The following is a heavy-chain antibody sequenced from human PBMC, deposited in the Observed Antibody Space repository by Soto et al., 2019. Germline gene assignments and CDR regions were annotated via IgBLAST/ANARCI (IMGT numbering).Heavy chain of an antibody. J-gene: IGHJ4*02. CDR1: GGSISSGGYY. Sequence: QVQLQESGPGLVKPSQTLSLTCTVSGGSISSGGYYWSWIRQHPGKGLEWIGYIYYSGSTYYNPSLKCRVTISVDTSKNQFSLKLSSVTAADTAVYYCARQIAYCGGDCHELTNYFDYWGQGTLVTVSS. V-gene: IGHV4-31*03. D-gene: IGHD2-21*01. CDR2: IYYSGST. CDR3: ARQIAYCGGDCHELTNYFDY.